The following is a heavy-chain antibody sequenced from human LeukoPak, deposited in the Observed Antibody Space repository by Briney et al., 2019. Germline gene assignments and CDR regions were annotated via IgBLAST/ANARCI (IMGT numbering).Heavy chain of an antibody. CDR3: ARSQGDYVPYYYYYYYMDV. CDR1: GYTFNSYG. D-gene: IGHD4-17*01. CDR2: ISAYNGNT. J-gene: IGHJ6*03. V-gene: IGHV1-18*01. Sequence: GASVKVSCKASGYTFNSYGISWVRQAPGQGLEWMGWISAYNGNTNYAQKLQGRVTMTTDTSTSTAYMELRSLRSDDTAVYYCARSQGDYVPYYYYYYYMDVWGKGTTVTISS.